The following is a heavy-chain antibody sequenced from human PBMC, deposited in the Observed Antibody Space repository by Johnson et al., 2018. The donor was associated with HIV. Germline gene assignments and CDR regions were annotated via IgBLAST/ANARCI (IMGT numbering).Heavy chain of an antibody. D-gene: IGHD1-26*01. CDR1: GFTFSGYA. CDR3: ARLEELLRAFDI. J-gene: IGHJ3*02. V-gene: IGHV3-30-3*01. Sequence: QMQLVESGGGVVQPGRSLRLSCAASGFTFSGYAMHWVRQAPGKGLEWVAVISYDGSNKYYADSVKGRFTISRDNSKNTLYLQMNSLRAEDTAVYYCARLEELLRAFDIWGQGTMVTVSS. CDR2: ISYDGSNK.